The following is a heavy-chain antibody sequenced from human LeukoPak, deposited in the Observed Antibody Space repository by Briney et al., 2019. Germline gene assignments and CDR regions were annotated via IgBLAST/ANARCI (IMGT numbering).Heavy chain of an antibody. J-gene: IGHJ4*02. CDR3: ARLEYYYVSGSYYKLFDY. D-gene: IGHD3-10*01. V-gene: IGHV4-34*01. Sequence: PSETLSLTCAVYGGSFSGYYWSWIRQPPGKGLKWIGEINHSGSTNYNPSLKSRVTISVDTSKNQFSLKLSSVTAADTAVYYCARLEYYYVSGSYYKLFDYWGQGTLVTVCS. CDR1: GGSFSGYY. CDR2: INHSGST.